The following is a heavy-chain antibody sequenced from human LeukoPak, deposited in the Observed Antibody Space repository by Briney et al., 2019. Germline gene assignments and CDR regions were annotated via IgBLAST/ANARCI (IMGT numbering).Heavy chain of an antibody. CDR1: GFLFSHYT. D-gene: IGHD3-10*01. CDR2: INGSGDAT. Sequence: GGSLRLSCAVSGFLFSHYTMTWVRQGPGKGLEWVSSINGSGDATLYADSVMGRFTISRDNAKNTVSLQMNNPRAEDTAVYYCAKSDCGSDGCKLLNYWGQGTLVIASS. J-gene: IGHJ4*02. CDR3: AKSDCGSDGCKLLNY. V-gene: IGHV3-23*01.